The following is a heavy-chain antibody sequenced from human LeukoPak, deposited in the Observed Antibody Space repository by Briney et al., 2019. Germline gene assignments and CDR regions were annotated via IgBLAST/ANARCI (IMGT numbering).Heavy chain of an antibody. V-gene: IGHV3-21*01. CDR2: VTSTGGYT. J-gene: IGHJ4*02. Sequence: GGSLGLSCAASGVTFSSYSMNWVRQAPGKGLEWVSSVTSTGGYTYYADSVKGRFTIFRDNAKNSVNLQMSSLTAEDTAVYYCARVMRGSLTFDWWGQGPLVTVSS. CDR3: ARVMRGSLTFDW. CDR1: GVTFSSYS. D-gene: IGHD3-16*01.